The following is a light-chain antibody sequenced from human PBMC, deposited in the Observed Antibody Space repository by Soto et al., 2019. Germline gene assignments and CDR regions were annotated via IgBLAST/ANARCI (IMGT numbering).Light chain of an antibody. Sequence: QSALTQPASVSGSPGQSITISCTGTSSDIGAYSFVSWYQQHPGKAPKLMLYDVNIRPSGVSNRFSGSKSGNTASLTISGLQAEDEADYYCTSWTTSTTMIFGGGTKSPS. CDR3: TSWTTSTTMI. V-gene: IGLV2-14*03. CDR2: DVN. J-gene: IGLJ2*01. CDR1: SSDIGAYSF.